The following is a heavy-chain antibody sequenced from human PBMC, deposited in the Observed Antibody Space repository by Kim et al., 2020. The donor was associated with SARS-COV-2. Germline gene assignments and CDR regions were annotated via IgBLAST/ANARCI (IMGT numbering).Heavy chain of an antibody. V-gene: IGHV4-34*01. D-gene: IGHD2-2*01. CDR2: INHSGST. J-gene: IGHJ6*02. CDR1: GGSFSGYY. CDR3: ARGLYQLLSIDYYYGMDV. Sequence: SETLSLTCAVYGGSFSGYYWSWIRQPPGKGLEWIGEINHSGSTNYNPSLKSRVTISVDTSKNQFSLKLSSVTAADTAVYYCARGLYQLLSIDYYYGMDVWGQGTTVTVSS.